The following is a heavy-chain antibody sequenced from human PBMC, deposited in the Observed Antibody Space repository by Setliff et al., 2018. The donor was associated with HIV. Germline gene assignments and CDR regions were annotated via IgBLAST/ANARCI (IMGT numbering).Heavy chain of an antibody. Sequence: LKISCQGSGYSFTNYWINWVRQMPGKGLEWMGRIDPSDFYIKYSPSFQGHVTISADRSITTAYLQWSSLRASDTATYYCARQPRGYSYGDGVYLDYWGQGTPVTVSS. CDR1: GYSFTNYW. J-gene: IGHJ4*02. CDR2: IDPSDFYI. D-gene: IGHD5-18*01. CDR3: ARQPRGYSYGDGVYLDY. V-gene: IGHV5-10-1*01.